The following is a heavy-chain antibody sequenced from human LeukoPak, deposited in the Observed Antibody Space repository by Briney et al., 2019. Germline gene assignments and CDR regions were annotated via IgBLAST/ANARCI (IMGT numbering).Heavy chain of an antibody. V-gene: IGHV3-23*01. CDR3: AKGDFLTGYPIGPAGRD. J-gene: IGHJ4*02. CDR2: ISGSGDNT. Sequence: GGSLRLSCAASGLTFSNYGMSWVRQAPGKGLEWVSSISGSGDNTYYADSLKGRFTISRDNSKNTLFLQVNSLRAEDTAVYYCAKGDFLTGYPIGPAGRDWGQGTLVTVSS. CDR1: GLTFSNYG. D-gene: IGHD3-9*01.